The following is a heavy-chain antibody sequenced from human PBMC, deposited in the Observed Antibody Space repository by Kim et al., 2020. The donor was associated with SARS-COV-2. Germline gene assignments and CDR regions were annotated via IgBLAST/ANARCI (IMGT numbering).Heavy chain of an antibody. V-gene: IGHV4-39*07. CDR3: ARVVGIAAAHIS. CDR1: GGSISSSSYY. CDR2: IYYSGST. Sequence: SETLSLTCTVSGGSISSSSYYWGWIRQPPGKGLEWIGSIYYSGSTYYNPSLKSRVTISVDTSKNQFSLKLSSVTAADTAVYYCARVVGIAAAHISWGQGTLVTVSS. J-gene: IGHJ5*02. D-gene: IGHD6-13*01.